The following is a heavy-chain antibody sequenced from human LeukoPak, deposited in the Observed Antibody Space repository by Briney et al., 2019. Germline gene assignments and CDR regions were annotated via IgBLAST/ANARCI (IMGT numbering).Heavy chain of an antibody. D-gene: IGHD3-22*01. J-gene: IGHJ4*02. CDR1: GASISSYY. CDR2: IYYSGST. CDR3: ARVRGYYDSSGYDY. Sequence: SETLSLTCTVSGASISSYYWSWIWQPPGKGLEWIGYIYYSGSTNYNPALKSRVTISEDTSKNQISLKLSSVTAADTAVYYCARVRGYYDSSGYDYWGQGTLVTVSS. V-gene: IGHV4-59*01.